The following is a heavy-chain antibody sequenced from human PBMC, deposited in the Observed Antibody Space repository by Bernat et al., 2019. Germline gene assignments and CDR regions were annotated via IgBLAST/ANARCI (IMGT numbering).Heavy chain of an antibody. CDR3: AGSIAAAGAYYYYGMDV. Sequence: QVQLQESGPGLVKPSQTLSLTCTVSGGSISSGGYYWSWIRQHPGKGLEWIGYIYYSGSTYYNPSLKSRVTISVDTSKNQFSLKLSSVTAADTAVYYCAGSIAAAGAYYYYGMDVWGQGTTVTVSS. V-gene: IGHV4-31*03. CDR1: GGSISSGGYY. CDR2: IYYSGST. D-gene: IGHD6-13*01. J-gene: IGHJ6*02.